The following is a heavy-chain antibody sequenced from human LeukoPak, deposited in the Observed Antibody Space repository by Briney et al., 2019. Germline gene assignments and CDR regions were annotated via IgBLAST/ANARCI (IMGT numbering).Heavy chain of an antibody. CDR1: GFSLSTSGMR. Sequence: SGPTLVNPTQTLTLTCTFSGFSLSTSGMRVSWIRQHPGKALEWLARVDWDDDKFYSTSLKTRLTISKDTSKNQVVLTMTNMDPVDTATYYCARTPVLYDSSGYYYDYWGQGTLVTVSS. V-gene: IGHV2-70*04. CDR3: ARTPVLYDSSGYYYDY. CDR2: VDWDDDK. J-gene: IGHJ4*02. D-gene: IGHD3-22*01.